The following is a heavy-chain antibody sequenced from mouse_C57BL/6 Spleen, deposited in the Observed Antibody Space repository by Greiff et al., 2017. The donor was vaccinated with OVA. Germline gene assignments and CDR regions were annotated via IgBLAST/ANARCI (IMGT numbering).Heavy chain of an antibody. D-gene: IGHD2-1*01. V-gene: IGHV1-52*01. CDR3: ARGLYYGNYGYAMDY. CDR2: IDPSDSET. Sequence: QVQLQQPGAELVRPGSSVKLSCKASGYTFTSYWMHWVKQRPIQGLEWIGNIDPSDSETHYNQKFKDKATLTVDKSSSTAYMQLSSLTSEDSAVYYCARGLYYGNYGYAMDYWGQGTSVTVSS. CDR1: GYTFTSYW. J-gene: IGHJ4*01.